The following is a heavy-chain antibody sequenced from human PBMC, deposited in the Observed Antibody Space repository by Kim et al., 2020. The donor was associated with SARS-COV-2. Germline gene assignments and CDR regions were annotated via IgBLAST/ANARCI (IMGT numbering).Heavy chain of an antibody. CDR3: ARCFIVVVPAAYAFDI. J-gene: IGHJ3*02. Sequence: SLKSRVPIAVDTSKNQFSLKLSCVTAADTAVYYCARCFIVVVPAAYAFDIWGQGTMVTVSS. V-gene: IGHV4-39*01. D-gene: IGHD2-2*01.